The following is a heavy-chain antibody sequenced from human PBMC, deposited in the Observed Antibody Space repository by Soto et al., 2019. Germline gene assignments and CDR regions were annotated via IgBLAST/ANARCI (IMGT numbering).Heavy chain of an antibody. Sequence: ASVKVSCKASGYTFTSYYMHWVRQAPGQGLEWMGIINPSGGSTSYAQKFQGRVTMTRDTSTSTVYMELSSLRSEDTAVYYCARWTVFLSSTSIHDVFDFWGQGTMVTVSS. CDR1: GYTFTSYY. CDR3: ARWTVFLSSTSIHDVFDF. J-gene: IGHJ3*01. CDR2: INPSGGST. D-gene: IGHD2-2*01. V-gene: IGHV1-46*03.